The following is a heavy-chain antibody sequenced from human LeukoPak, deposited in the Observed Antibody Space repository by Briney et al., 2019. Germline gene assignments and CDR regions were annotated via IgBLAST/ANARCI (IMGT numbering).Heavy chain of an antibody. CDR3: ARVRGYYYDSSGYSGNH. CDR2: MNPNSGNT. CDR1: RYTFTSYD. Sequence: ASVKVSCKASRYTFTSYDINWVRQATGQGLEWMGWMNPNSGNTGYAQKFQGRVTMTRNTSISTAYMELSSLRSEDTAVYYCARVRGYYYDSSGYSGNHWGQGTLVTVSS. J-gene: IGHJ5*02. V-gene: IGHV1-8*01. D-gene: IGHD3-22*01.